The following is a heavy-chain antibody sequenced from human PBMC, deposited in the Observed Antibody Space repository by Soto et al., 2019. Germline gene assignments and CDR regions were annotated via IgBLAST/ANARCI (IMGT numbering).Heavy chain of an antibody. D-gene: IGHD3-16*01. CDR1: GGSISGGGYY. CDR3: AGGAYDYVPESGWYVDL. V-gene: IGHV4-31*03. J-gene: IGHJ2*01. CDR2: IYYSGRT. Sequence: QVQLQESGPGLVKPSQTLSLTCTVSGGSISGGGYYYNWIRQHPGKGLEWLGFIYYSGRTYYTPSLKSRLNISEDTSKNQFSLKLSSVTAADTAVYYCAGGAYDYVPESGWYVDLWGRGTLVTVSS.